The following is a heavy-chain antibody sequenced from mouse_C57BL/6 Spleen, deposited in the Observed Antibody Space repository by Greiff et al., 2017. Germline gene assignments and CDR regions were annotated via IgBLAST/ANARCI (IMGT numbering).Heavy chain of an antibody. CDR1: GFTFSDYG. Sequence: EVMLVESGGGLVKPGGSLNLSCAASGFTFSDYGMHWVRQAPEKGLEWVAYISSGSSTIYYADTVKGRFTISRDNAKNTLFLQMTSLRSEDTAMYYCARNGWDYFDYWGQGTTLTVSS. V-gene: IGHV5-17*01. CDR3: ARNGWDYFDY. J-gene: IGHJ2*01. CDR2: ISSGSSTI. D-gene: IGHD1-2*01.